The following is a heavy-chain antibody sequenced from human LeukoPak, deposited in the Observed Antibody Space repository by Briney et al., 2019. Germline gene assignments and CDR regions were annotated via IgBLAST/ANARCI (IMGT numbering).Heavy chain of an antibody. CDR1: GGTFSSYA. CDR2: IIPIFGTA. CDR3: ARVGADTTVTTPSWFDP. J-gene: IGHJ5*02. Sequence: GASVKVSCKASGGTFSSYAISWVRQAPGQGLEWMGGIIPIFGTANYAQKFQGRVTITADKSTSTAYMELSSLRSEDTAVYYCARVGADTTVTTPSWFDPWGQGTLVTVSS. V-gene: IGHV1-69*06. D-gene: IGHD4-17*01.